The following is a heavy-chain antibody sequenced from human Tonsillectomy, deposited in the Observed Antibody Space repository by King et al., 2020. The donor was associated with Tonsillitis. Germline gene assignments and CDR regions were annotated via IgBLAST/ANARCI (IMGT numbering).Heavy chain of an antibody. CDR2: IYYSGST. V-gene: IGHV4-30-4*01. CDR3: ARVRVVVPPDKPDFDS. J-gene: IGHJ4*02. Sequence: QLQESGPGLVKPSQTLSLTCNVSGDSISSGDYYWRWIRQPPGKGLEWIGYIYYSGSTYNNPSLRSRVAISVDTSKNQFSLKLSAVTAADTAVYYCARVRVVVPPDKPDFDSWGQGTLVTVSS. CDR1: GDSISSGDYY. D-gene: IGHD2-2*01.